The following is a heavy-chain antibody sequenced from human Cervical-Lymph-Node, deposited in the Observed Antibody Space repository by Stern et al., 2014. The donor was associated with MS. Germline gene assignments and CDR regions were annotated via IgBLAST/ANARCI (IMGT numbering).Heavy chain of an antibody. Sequence: QLQLQESGPGLVKPSETLSLTCAVSGDSISSYTHYWAWIRQPPGKGLEGIGSVYYRGATYYNPSLKSPVTISADTSKNHFSLGLNSVTAADTAVYYCAKHACTGAACPFDLWGQGTLVTVSS. CDR1: GDSISSYTHY. J-gene: IGHJ4*02. D-gene: IGHD2-8*02. CDR3: AKHACTGAACPFDL. CDR2: VYYRGAT. V-gene: IGHV4-39*01.